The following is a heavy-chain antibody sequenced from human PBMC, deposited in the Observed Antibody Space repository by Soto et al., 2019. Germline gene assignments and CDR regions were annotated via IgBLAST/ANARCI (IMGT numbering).Heavy chain of an antibody. CDR3: GKGHSDYKGDYKYYRMDI. J-gene: IGHJ6*02. Sequence: GGSLRLSCAGSGFPFNNYAINWVRQGPGKGLEWVAASTGPGGSTYNEDSVKGRFTVSRDNSKKTVYLQLDGLRAEDTAVYYCGKGHSDYKGDYKYYRMDIWGQGTKVTVSS. CDR2: STGPGGST. V-gene: IGHV3-23*01. D-gene: IGHD4-4*01. CDR1: GFPFNNYA.